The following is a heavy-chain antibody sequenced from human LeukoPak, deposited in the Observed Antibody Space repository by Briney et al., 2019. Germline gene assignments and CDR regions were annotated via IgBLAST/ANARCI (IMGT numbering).Heavy chain of an antibody. CDR2: INHSGST. D-gene: IGHD2-2*01. J-gene: IGHJ6*02. V-gene: IGHV4-34*01. CDR3: ARGPDCSSTSCYSSLYYYYGMDV. Sequence: PSETLSLTCAVYGGSFSGYYWSWIRQLPGKRLEWIGEINHSGSTNYNPSLKSRVTISVDTSKNQFSLKLSSVTAADTAVYYCARGPDCSSTSCYSSLYYYYGMDVWGQGTTVTVSS. CDR1: GGSFSGYY.